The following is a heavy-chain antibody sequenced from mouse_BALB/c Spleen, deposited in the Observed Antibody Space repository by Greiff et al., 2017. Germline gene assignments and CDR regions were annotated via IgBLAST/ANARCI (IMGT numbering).Heavy chain of an antibody. Sequence: ESGPGLVKPSQSLSLTCTVTGYSITSDYAWNWIRQFPGNKLEWMGYISYSGSTSYNPSLKSRISITRDTSKNQFFLQLNSVTTEDTATYYCAREGTDYAMDYWGQGTSVTVSS. CDR1: GYSITSDYA. J-gene: IGHJ4*01. D-gene: IGHD2-14*01. V-gene: IGHV3-2*02. CDR3: AREGTDYAMDY. CDR2: ISYSGST.